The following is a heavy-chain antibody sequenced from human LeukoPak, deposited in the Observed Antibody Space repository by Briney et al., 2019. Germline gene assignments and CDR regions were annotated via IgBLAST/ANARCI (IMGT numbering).Heavy chain of an antibody. CDR3: ARHVGFITMVRGVINNNWFDP. Sequence: SETLSLTCTVSGGSISSSSYYWGWIRQPPGTGLEWIVSIYYSGSPYYNPSLNSRVTISVDTSKKQFSLKLSSVTAADTAVYYCARHVGFITMVRGVINNNWFDPWGQGTLVTVSS. J-gene: IGHJ5*02. CDR2: IYYSGSP. D-gene: IGHD3-10*01. CDR1: GGSISSSSYY. V-gene: IGHV4-39*01.